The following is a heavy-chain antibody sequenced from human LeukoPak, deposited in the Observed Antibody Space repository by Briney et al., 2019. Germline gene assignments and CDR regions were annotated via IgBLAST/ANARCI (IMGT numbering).Heavy chain of an antibody. CDR1: GGTFSSYA. CDR3: ARAGIAARPPYYYYYYMDV. D-gene: IGHD6-6*01. V-gene: IGHV1-69*05. CDR2: IIPIFGTA. J-gene: IGHJ6*03. Sequence: ASVKVSCKASGGTFSSYAISWVRQAPGQGLEWMGRIIPIFGTANYAQKFQGRVTITTDESTSIAYMELSSLRSEDTAVYYCARAGIAARPPYYYYYYMDVWGKGTTVTVSS.